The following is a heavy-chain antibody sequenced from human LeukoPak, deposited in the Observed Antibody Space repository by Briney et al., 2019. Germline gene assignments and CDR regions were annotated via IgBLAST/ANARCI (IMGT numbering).Heavy chain of an antibody. D-gene: IGHD6-13*01. CDR2: ISAYNGNT. J-gene: IGHJ4*02. V-gene: IGHV1-18*01. CDR1: GYTFTSYG. Sequence: GASVKVSCKASGYTFTSYGISWVRQAPGQGLEWMGWISAYNGNTNYAQKLQGRVTMTTDTSTSTAYMELRSLRSDDTAVYYCARDFLCSSSWYPSCDYWGQGTLVTVSS. CDR3: ARDFLCSSSWYPSCDY.